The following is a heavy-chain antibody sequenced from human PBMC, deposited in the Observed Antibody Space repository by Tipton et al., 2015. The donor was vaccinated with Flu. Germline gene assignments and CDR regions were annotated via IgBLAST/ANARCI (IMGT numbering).Heavy chain of an antibody. D-gene: IGHD3-22*01. J-gene: IGHJ6*03. V-gene: IGHV4-34*01. CDR1: GGSFSGYN. CDR3: ARAQHYDSNAYYYYYMDV. Sequence: TLSLTCAVFGGSFSGYNWNWIRQAPGKGLEWIGEITHSGDTNYNPPLKSRVIISVDMSKNHFSLKLSSVTAADTAVYYCARAQHYDSNAYYYYYMDVWDKGATVTVSS. CDR2: ITHSGDT.